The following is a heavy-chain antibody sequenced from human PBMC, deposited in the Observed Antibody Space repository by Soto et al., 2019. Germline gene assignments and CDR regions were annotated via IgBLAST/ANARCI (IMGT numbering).Heavy chain of an antibody. V-gene: IGHV4-4*02. CDR3: ARVLGNDAFDI. J-gene: IGHJ3*02. CDR2: IYHVGST. D-gene: IGHD3-3*02. CDR1: GGSISSSNR. Sequence: PSXTLSLTCTVSGGSISSSNRWSWVRQPPGKGLEWIGEIYHVGSTNYNPSLKSRVTISVDKSKNQFSLKLSSVTAADMAVYYCARVLGNDAFDIWGQGTMVTVSS.